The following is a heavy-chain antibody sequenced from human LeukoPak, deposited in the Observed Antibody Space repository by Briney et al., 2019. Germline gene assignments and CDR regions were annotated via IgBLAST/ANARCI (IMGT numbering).Heavy chain of an antibody. CDR1: GYTFTSYY. CDR2: INPSGGST. D-gene: IGHD2-15*01. CDR3: ASPNCSGGSCYGPNAEYFQH. Sequence: ASVKVSCKASGYTFTSYYMHWVRQAPGQGLEWMGIINPSGGSTSYAQKFQGRVTMTRDTSTSTVYMELSSLRSEDTAVYYCASPNCSGGSCYGPNAEYFQHWGQGTLATVSS. J-gene: IGHJ1*01. V-gene: IGHV1-46*01.